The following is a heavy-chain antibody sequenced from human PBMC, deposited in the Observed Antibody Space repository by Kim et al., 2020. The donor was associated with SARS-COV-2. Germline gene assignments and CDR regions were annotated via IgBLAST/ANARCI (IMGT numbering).Heavy chain of an antibody. J-gene: IGHJ1*01. D-gene: IGHD2-15*01. CDR3: AKDAHGGNPKYFQH. Sequence: ADSVKGRFTISRDNSKNTLYLQMNSLRAEDTAVYYCAKDAHGGNPKYFQHWGQGTLVTVSS. V-gene: IGHV3-23*01.